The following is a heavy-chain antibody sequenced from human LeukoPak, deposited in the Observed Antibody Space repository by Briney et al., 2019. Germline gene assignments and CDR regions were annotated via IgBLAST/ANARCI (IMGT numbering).Heavy chain of an antibody. D-gene: IGHD1-26*01. CDR3: ARAVRWDDAFDI. J-gene: IGHJ3*02. Sequence: PGGSLRLSCAASGFTFSSYSMNWVRQAPGKGLEWVSSISSSSSYINYADSVKGRFTISRDNAKNSLYLQMNSLRAEDTAVYYCARAVRWDDAFDIWGQGTMVTVSS. CDR2: ISSSSSYI. V-gene: IGHV3-21*01. CDR1: GFTFSSYS.